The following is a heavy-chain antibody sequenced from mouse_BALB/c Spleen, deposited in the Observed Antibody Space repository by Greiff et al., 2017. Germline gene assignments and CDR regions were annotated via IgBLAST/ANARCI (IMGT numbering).Heavy chain of an antibody. D-gene: IGHD2-10*02. V-gene: IGHV14-3*02. CDR2: IDPANGNT. CDR1: GFNIKDTY. CDR3: AGLEGAY. J-gene: IGHJ3*01. Sequence: VQLKQSGAELVKPGASVKLSCTASGFNIKDTYMHWVKQRPELGLEWIGRIDPANGNTKYDPKFQGKATITADTSSNTAYLQLSSLTSEDTAVYYCAGLEGAYWGQGTLVTVSA.